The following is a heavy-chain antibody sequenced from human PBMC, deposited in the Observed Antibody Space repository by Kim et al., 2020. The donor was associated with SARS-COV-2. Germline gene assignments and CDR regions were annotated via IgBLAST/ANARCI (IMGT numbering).Heavy chain of an antibody. CDR1: GGSISNYY. CDR3: ARHLTVNYYRNSRYYGMDV. CDR2: VFYSGST. Sequence: SETLSLTCTVSGGSISNYYWSWIRQPPGKGLEWIGYVFYSGSTNYNPSLSSRVTISVDTSKNQFSLKLNYVTPADTAVYHCARHLTVNYYRNSRYYGMDVWGPGPTVSVSS. D-gene: IGHD1-7*01. J-gene: IGHJ6*02. V-gene: IGHV4-59*13.